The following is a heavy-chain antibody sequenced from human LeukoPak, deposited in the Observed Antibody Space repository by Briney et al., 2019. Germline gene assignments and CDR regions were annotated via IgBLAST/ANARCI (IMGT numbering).Heavy chain of an antibody. CDR3: ARDIVVVPAADDY. CDR1: GYTFTGYY. Sequence: ASVKVSCKASGYTFTGYYMHWVRQAPGQGLEWMGWINPNSGGTNYVQKFQGRVTMTRDTSISTAYMELSRLRSDDTAVYYCARDIVVVPAADDYWGQGTLVTVSS. D-gene: IGHD2-2*01. V-gene: IGHV1-2*02. J-gene: IGHJ4*02. CDR2: INPNSGGT.